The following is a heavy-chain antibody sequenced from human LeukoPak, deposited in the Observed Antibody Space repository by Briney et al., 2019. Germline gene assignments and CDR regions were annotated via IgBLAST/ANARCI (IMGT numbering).Heavy chain of an antibody. V-gene: IGHV1-69*13. CDR2: IIPIFGTA. J-gene: IGHJ4*02. CDR1: GGTFSSYA. D-gene: IGHD2-2*01. CDR3: ARDGQYQLLFL. Sequence: SMKVSCKASGGTFSSYAISWVRQAPGQGPEWMGGIIPIFGTANYAQKFQGRVTITADESTSTAYMELSSLRSEDTAVYYCARDGQYQLLFLWGQGTLVTVSS.